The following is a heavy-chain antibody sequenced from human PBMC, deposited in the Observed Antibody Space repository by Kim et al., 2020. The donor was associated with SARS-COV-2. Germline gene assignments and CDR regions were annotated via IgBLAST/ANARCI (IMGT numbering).Heavy chain of an antibody. D-gene: IGHD2-21*01. Sequence: SETLSLTCTVSGGSISSSSYYWGWIRQPPGKGLEWIGSIYYSGSTYYNPSLKSRVTISVDTSKNQFSLKLSSVTAADTAVYYCARLRSGENCGGDCYPPWRVYYYYYMDVWGKGTTVTVSS. V-gene: IGHV4-39*01. CDR2: IYYSGST. CDR1: GGSISSSSYY. CDR3: ARLRSGENCGGDCYPPWRVYYYYYMDV. J-gene: IGHJ6*03.